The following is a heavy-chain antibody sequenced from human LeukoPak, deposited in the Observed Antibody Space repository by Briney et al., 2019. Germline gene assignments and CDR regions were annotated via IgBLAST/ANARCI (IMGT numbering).Heavy chain of an antibody. CDR1: GFTFEDYT. CDR2: ISWDGTT. Sequence: GGSLRLSCAASGFTFEDYTLHWVRQAPGKTLEWVSLISWDGTTYYTDSVKGRFTMSRDNSKNSLYLQMDTLRSEDTAFYYCVKDLSFESSGHVFEYWGQGTQVTVSS. V-gene: IGHV3-43*01. CDR3: VKDLSFESSGHVFEY. J-gene: IGHJ4*02. D-gene: IGHD6-19*01.